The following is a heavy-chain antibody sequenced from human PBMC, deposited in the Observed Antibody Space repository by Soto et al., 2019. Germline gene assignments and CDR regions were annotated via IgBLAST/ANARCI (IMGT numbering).Heavy chain of an antibody. J-gene: IGHJ6*02. Sequence: PSQTLSLTCVISGDSVSSNSVAWNWIRQSPSGGLEWLGRTYYRSKWSHDYAVSVESRITINPDTSKNQFSLKLSSVTAADTAVYYCARDRLFREATTRYYGMDVWGQGTPVTVSS. D-gene: IGHD3-3*01. CDR3: ARDRLFREATTRYYGMDV. V-gene: IGHV6-1*01. CDR1: GDSVSSNSVA. CDR2: TYYRSKWSH.